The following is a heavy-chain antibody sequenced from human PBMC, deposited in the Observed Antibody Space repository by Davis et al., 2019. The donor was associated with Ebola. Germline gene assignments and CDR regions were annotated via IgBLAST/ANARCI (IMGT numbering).Heavy chain of an antibody. CDR1: GFTFSSYA. V-gene: IGHV3-23*01. CDR2: ISGSDGST. J-gene: IGHJ4*02. D-gene: IGHD3-9*01. CDR3: AKDTPLRLYDILTGYSSFDY. Sequence: PGGSLRLSCAASGFTFSSYAMSWVRQAPGKGLEWVSLISGSDGSTYYADSVKGRFTISRDNSKNTLYLQMNSLRAEDTAVYYCAKDTPLRLYDILTGYSSFDYWGQGTLVTVSS.